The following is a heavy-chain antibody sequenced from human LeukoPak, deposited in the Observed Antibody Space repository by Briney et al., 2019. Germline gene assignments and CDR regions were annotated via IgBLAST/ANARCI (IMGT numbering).Heavy chain of an antibody. D-gene: IGHD3-3*01. V-gene: IGHV4-59*01. Sequence: SETLSLTCTVSGVSISSYYWSWIRQPPGKGLEWIGYIYYSGSTNYNPSLKSRVTISVDTSKNQFSLKLSSVTAADTAVYYCARDSTRFLSYYYGMDVWGQGTTVTVSS. CDR1: GVSISSYY. CDR2: IYYSGST. J-gene: IGHJ6*02. CDR3: ARDSTRFLSYYYGMDV.